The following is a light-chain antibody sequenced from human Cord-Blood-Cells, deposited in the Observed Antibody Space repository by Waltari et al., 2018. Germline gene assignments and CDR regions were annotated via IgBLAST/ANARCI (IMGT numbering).Light chain of an antibody. J-gene: IGKJ4*01. CDR3: QQRSNWPRT. V-gene: IGKV3-11*01. Sequence: EIVLTQSPATLSLSPGERATLSCRASPSVSSYLAWYQQKPGQAPRLLIYDASSRATGIPARFSGSGSGTDFTLTISSLEPEDFAVYYCQQRSNWPRTFGGGTKVEIK. CDR1: PSVSSY. CDR2: DAS.